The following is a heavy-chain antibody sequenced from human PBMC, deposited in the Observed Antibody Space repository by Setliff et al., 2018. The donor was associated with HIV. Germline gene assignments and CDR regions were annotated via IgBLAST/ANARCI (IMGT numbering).Heavy chain of an antibody. CDR2: IYPDESDS. J-gene: IGHJ4*02. D-gene: IGHD6-19*01. Sequence: PGESLKISCKGSGYSFPTYWIAWVRQMPGKGLEWMGVIYPDESDSRYSPSFRGQVTISADKSINTAYLQWSSLKASDTAMYYCARPVAVAGSRHFDYWGRGTLVTVSS. V-gene: IGHV5-51*01. CDR3: ARPVAVAGSRHFDY. CDR1: GYSFPTYW.